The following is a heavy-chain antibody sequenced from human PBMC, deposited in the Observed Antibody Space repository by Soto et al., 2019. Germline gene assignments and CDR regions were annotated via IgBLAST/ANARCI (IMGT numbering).Heavy chain of an antibody. D-gene: IGHD3-22*01. V-gene: IGHV4-31*03. J-gene: IGHJ4*02. CDR3: ARQYHSSGYWFDY. Sequence: SETLSLTCTVSGGSISSDFYYWTWIRQHPGKGLEWIGYIYYSGSTYYNPSLKSRITMSLDTSKNQFSLKLSSVTAADTAVYYCARQYHSSGYWFDYWGQGTLVTVSS. CDR1: GGSISSDFYY. CDR2: IYYSGST.